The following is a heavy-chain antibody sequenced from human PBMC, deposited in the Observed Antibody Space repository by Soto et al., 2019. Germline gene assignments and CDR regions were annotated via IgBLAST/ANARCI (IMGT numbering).Heavy chain of an antibody. V-gene: IGHV3-30-3*01. CDR3: AREFRADYYGSGSHTPLNWFDP. Sequence: GGSLRLSCAASGFTFSSYAMHWVRQAPGKGLEWVAVISYDGSNKYYADSVKGRFTISRDNSKNTLYLQMNSLRAEDTAVYYCAREFRADYYGSGSHTPLNWFDPWGQGTLVTVSS. CDR1: GFTFSSYA. CDR2: ISYDGSNK. D-gene: IGHD3-10*01. J-gene: IGHJ5*02.